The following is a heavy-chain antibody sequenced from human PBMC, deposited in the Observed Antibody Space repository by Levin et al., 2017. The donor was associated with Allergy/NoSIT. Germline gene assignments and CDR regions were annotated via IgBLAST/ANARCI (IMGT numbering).Heavy chain of an antibody. CDR2: ISYDGSNK. Sequence: GGSLRLSCAASGFTFSSYAMHWVRQAPGKGLEWVAVISYDGSNKYYADSVKGRFTISRDNSKNTLYLQMNSLRAEDTAVYYCAREPGYCSSTSCSDYWGQGTLVTVSS. D-gene: IGHD2-2*03. CDR1: GFTFSSYA. J-gene: IGHJ4*02. V-gene: IGHV3-30-3*01. CDR3: AREPGYCSSTSCSDY.